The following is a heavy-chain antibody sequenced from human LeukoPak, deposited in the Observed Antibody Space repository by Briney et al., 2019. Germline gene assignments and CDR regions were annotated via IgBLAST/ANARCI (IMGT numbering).Heavy chain of an antibody. J-gene: IGHJ4*02. Sequence: SETLSLTCTVSGGSISNYYWGWIRQAPGKGLEWIGSIYYSGNTYYNSSLKSRVTISVDTSKNQFSLKLSSVTAADTAVYYCASGSYYRYWGQGTLVTVSS. V-gene: IGHV4-39*07. CDR2: IYYSGNT. CDR1: GGSISNYY. CDR3: ASGSYYRY. D-gene: IGHD1-26*01.